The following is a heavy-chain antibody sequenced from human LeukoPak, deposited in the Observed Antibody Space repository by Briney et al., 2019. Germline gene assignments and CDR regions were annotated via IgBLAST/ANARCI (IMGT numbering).Heavy chain of an antibody. Sequence: GGSLRLSCAASGFTFSSYGMHWVRQAPGKGLEWVAFIRYDGSNKYYADSVKGRFTISRDNSKNTLYLQMNSLRAEDTAVYYCAGYMVRGVILRAFDIWGQGTMVTVSS. CDR2: IRYDGSNK. V-gene: IGHV3-30*02. CDR3: AGYMVRGVILRAFDI. CDR1: GFTFSSYG. D-gene: IGHD3-10*01. J-gene: IGHJ3*02.